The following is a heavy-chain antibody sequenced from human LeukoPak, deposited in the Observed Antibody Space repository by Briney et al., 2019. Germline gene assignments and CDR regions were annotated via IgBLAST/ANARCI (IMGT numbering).Heavy chain of an antibody. CDR1: GFTFSSYW. CDR2: INSDGSST. J-gene: IGHJ6*03. CDR3: ARGFPTYMDV. V-gene: IGHV3-74*01. Sequence: GGSLRLSCAASGFTFSSYWMHWVRQVPGKGLVWVSRINSDGSSTSYADSVKGRFTISKDNAKDTLYLQMNSPRADDTAVYYCARGFPTYMDVWGKGTTVTVSS.